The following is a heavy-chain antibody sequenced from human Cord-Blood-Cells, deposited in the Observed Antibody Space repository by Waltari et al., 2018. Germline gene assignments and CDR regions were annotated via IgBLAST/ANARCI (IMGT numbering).Heavy chain of an antibody. CDR1: GGSISSYY. CDR2: ISYSGST. J-gene: IGHJ4*02. Sequence: QVQLQESGPGLVKTSETLSLTCTVSGGSISSYYWSWIRQPPGKGLEWIGYISYSGSTNYNPSLKSRVTISVDTSKNQFSLKLSSVTAADTAVYYCARLVEYSSSWYYFDYWGQGTLVTVSS. D-gene: IGHD6-13*01. V-gene: IGHV4-59*08. CDR3: ARLVEYSSSWYYFDY.